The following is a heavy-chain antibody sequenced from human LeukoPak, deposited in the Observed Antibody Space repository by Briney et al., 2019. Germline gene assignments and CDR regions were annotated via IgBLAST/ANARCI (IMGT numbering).Heavy chain of an antibody. D-gene: IGHD3-10*01. Sequence: GESLKISCKGSGYSFTSYWIGWVRQMPGKGLEWMGIIYPGDSDTRYSPSFQGQVTISADKSISTAYLQWSSLKASDTAMYYCARHQSHYYGSGSYYPTPESSGNYYYGMDVWGQGTTVTVSS. CDR1: GYSFTSYW. CDR2: IYPGDSDT. CDR3: ARHQSHYYGSGSYYPTPESSGNYYYGMDV. J-gene: IGHJ6*02. V-gene: IGHV5-51*01.